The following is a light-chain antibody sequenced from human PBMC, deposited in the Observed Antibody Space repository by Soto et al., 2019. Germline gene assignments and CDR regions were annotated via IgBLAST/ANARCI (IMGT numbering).Light chain of an antibody. V-gene: IGKV3-11*01. Sequence: EIVLTQSPATLSLSPGERATLSCRAIQSVSSYLALYQQKPGQAPRLLIYNASNRATGIPARFSGSGSGTDFTLTISSLEPEDFAVYYCQQRSNWLLTFGGGTQVQIK. CDR2: NAS. CDR1: QSVSSY. J-gene: IGKJ4*01. CDR3: QQRSNWLLT.